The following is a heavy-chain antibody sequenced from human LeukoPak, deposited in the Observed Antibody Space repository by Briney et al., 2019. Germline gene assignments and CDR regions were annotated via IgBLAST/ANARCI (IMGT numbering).Heavy chain of an antibody. J-gene: IGHJ6*02. Sequence: PGGSLRLSCAASGFTFSGSAMHWVRQASGEGLEWVGRIRSKANSYATAYAASVKGRFTISRDDSKNTAYLQMNSLKTEDTAVYYCTRPPGIAVAGTSMDVWGQGTTVTVSS. CDR3: TRPPGIAVAGTSMDV. V-gene: IGHV3-73*01. CDR1: GFTFSGSA. D-gene: IGHD6-19*01. CDR2: IRSKANSYAT.